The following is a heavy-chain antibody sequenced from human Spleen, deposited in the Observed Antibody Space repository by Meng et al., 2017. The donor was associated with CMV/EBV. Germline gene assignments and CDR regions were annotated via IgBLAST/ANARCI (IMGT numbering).Heavy chain of an antibody. J-gene: IGHJ3*02. V-gene: IGHV3-7*01. CDR3: ARILYDAFDI. CDR2: IKEDGSQK. Sequence: GGSLRLSCVASGFTLSPYWMTWVRQAPGKGLEWVANIKEDGSQKYYIDSVKGRFTISRDNAKNSLYLQMNSLRAEDTAVYYCARILYDAFDIWGQGTMVTVSS. CDR1: GFTLSPYW. D-gene: IGHD2-8*02.